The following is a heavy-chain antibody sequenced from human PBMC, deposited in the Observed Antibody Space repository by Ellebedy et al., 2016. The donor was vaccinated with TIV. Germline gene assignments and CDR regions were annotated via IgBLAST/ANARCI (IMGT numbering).Heavy chain of an antibody. CDR2: IYYSGST. D-gene: IGHD3-22*01. CDR3: AREGSYFYDSSGSFDY. CDR1: GGSISSGDYY. V-gene: IGHV4-30-4*01. Sequence: MPSETLSLTCTVSGGSISSGDYYWSWIRQPPGKGLEWLGYIYYSGSTYYNPSLTSRVTISVDTSQNQFSLKLSSVPAADTAVYYCAREGSYFYDSSGSFDYWGQGTLVTVSS. J-gene: IGHJ4*02.